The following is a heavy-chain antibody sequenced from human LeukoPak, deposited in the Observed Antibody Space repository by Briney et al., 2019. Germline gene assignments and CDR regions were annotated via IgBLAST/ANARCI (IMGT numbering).Heavy chain of an antibody. V-gene: IGHV4-30-4*01. CDR3: ARPYYYDSRIAP. D-gene: IGHD3-22*01. J-gene: IGHJ5*02. Sequence: SETLSLTCTLSGGSMSSGDYYWSWIRQPPGKGLEWIGYMYYSGSTYSNPSLKSRVTISVDTSKNQFSLKLSSVTAADTAVYYCARPYYYDSRIAPWGQGTLVTASS. CDR2: MYYSGST. CDR1: GGSMSSGDYY.